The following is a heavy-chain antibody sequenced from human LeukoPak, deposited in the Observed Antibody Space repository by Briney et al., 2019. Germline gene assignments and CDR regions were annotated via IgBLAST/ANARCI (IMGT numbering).Heavy chain of an antibody. J-gene: IGHJ6*02. CDR3: ASGPFMFGELSPLSYYGMDV. CDR1: GGSISSYY. V-gene: IGHV4-59*01. CDR2: IYYSGST. D-gene: IGHD3-10*02. Sequence: SETLSLTCTVSGGSISSYYWSWIRQPPGKGLEWIGYIYYSGSTNYNPSLKSRVTISVDTSKNQFSLKLSSVTAADTAVYYCASGPFMFGELSPLSYYGMDVWGQGTTVTVSS.